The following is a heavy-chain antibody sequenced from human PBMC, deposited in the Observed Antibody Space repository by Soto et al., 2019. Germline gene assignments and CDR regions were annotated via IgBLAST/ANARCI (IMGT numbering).Heavy chain of an antibody. CDR3: ARGPPETGTTYYYYGMDV. J-gene: IGHJ6*02. D-gene: IGHD1-1*01. CDR2: TYYRSKWYN. Sequence: SQTLSLTCVISGDSVSSNSAAWNWIRQSPSRGLEWLGRTYYRSKWYNDYAVSVKSRITINPDTSKNQFSLQLNSVTPEDTAVYYCARGPPETGTTYYYYGMDVWGQGTTVTVSS. V-gene: IGHV6-1*01. CDR1: GDSVSSNSAA.